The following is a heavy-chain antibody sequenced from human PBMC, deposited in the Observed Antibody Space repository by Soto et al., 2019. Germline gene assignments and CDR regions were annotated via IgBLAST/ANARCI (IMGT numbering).Heavy chain of an antibody. J-gene: IGHJ6*02. CDR1: GFSFSSYS. CDR2: ISSSSIYI. Sequence: EVQVVESGGGLVKPGGSLRLSCAASGFSFSSYSMNWVRQAPGTGLEWVSAISSSSIYIYYGDSVKGRFTVSRDNAKNSLYQQMNSLRAEDTAVYSCDRIGVAAAIGTFGMDVWGQGTTVTVSS. V-gene: IGHV3-21*01. D-gene: IGHD2-2*01. CDR3: DRIGVAAAIGTFGMDV.